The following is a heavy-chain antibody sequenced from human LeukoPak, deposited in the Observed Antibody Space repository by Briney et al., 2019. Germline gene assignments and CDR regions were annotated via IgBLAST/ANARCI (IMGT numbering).Heavy chain of an antibody. D-gene: IGHD2-15*01. CDR2: IYYSGST. Sequence: SETLSLTCTVSGGSISSGDYYWSWIRQPPGKGLEWIGYIYYSGSTYYNPSLKSRVTISVDTSKNQFSLKLSSVTAADTAVYYCARAEDGFYYFDYWGQGTLVTVSS. V-gene: IGHV4-30-4*08. CDR3: ARAEDGFYYFDY. CDR1: GGSISSGDYY. J-gene: IGHJ4*02.